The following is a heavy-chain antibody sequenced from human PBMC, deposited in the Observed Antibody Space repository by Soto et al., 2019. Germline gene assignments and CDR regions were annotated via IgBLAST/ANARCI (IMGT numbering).Heavy chain of an antibody. V-gene: IGHV2-5*01. Sequence: SGPTLVNPPQTLTLTCSFSGFSLSVHGVRVIWFRQPPGETLEWLALIHWNDDKRYSPYLKSRLTITKDTSKNQVVLTLTNLDPLDTGTYFCAHTKDSSGFLTSWGQGILVTVSS. CDR3: AHTKDSSGFLTS. CDR1: GFSLSVHGVR. J-gene: IGHJ5*02. D-gene: IGHD3-22*01. CDR2: IHWNDDK.